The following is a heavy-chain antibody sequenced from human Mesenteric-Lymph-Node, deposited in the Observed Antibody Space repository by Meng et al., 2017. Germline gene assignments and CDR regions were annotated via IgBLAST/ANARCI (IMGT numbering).Heavy chain of an antibody. CDR2: INHRGNT. V-gene: IGHV4-34*01. D-gene: IGHD3-22*01. CDR1: SGFLSGYC. J-gene: IGHJ4*02. CDR3: ARVDFRGNDHDSTGLGH. Sequence: LLRWGAGVLKTSESLALAWGVYSGFLSGYCWGWIRQPPGKGLEWIGEINHRGNTNYNPSLKSRVTISVDTSKDQFSLKMTSVTAADTAVYYCARVDFRGNDHDSTGLGHWGQGTLVTVFS.